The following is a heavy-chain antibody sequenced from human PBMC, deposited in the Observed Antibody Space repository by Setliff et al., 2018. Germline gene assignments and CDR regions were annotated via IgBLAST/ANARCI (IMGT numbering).Heavy chain of an antibody. CDR2: INTNTGNP. CDR1: GYTFTTYA. J-gene: IGHJ6*03. CDR3: ARASRFGTIKYRGDYYMDV. V-gene: IGHV7-4-1*02. Sequence: ASVKVSCKASGYTFTTYAISWMRQAPGQGLEWMGWINTNTGNPSYAQGFTGRFVLSLDTSVSTAYLQISSLKAEDTALYYCARASRFGTIKYRGDYYMDVWGKGTMVTVSS. D-gene: IGHD3-10*01.